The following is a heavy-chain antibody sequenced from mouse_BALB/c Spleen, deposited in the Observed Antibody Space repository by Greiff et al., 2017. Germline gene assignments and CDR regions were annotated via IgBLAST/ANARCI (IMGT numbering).Heavy chain of an antibody. CDR1: GFNIKDTY. CDR3: ARNDYDEVWFAY. V-gene: IGHV14-3*02. J-gene: IGHJ3*01. Sequence: VQLQQSGAELVKPGASVKLSCTASGFNIKDTYMHWVKQRPEQGLEWIGRIDPANGNTKYDPKFQGKATITADTSSNTAYLQLSSLTSEDTAVYYCARNDYDEVWFAYGGQGTLVTVSA. D-gene: IGHD2-4*01. CDR2: IDPANGNT.